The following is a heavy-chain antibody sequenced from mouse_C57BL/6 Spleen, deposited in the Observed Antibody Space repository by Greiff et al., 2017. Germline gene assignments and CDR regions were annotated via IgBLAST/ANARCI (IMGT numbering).Heavy chain of an antibody. D-gene: IGHD4-1*01. V-gene: IGHV5-16*01. CDR2: INYDGSST. J-gene: IGHJ2*01. CDR1: GFTFSDYY. CDR3: ARGLTGFDY. Sequence: EVQVVESEGGLVQPGSSMKLSCTASGFTFSDYYMAWVRQVPEKGLEWVANINYDGSSTYYLDSLKSRFIISRDNAKNILYLQMSSLKSEDTATYYCARGLTGFDYWGQGTTLTVSS.